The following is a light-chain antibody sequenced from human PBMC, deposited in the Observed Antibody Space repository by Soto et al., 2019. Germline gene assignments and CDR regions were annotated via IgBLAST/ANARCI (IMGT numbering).Light chain of an antibody. V-gene: IGKV1-5*03. CDR3: QQYDSSPFT. Sequence: DIQMTQSPSTLSASVGDRVTITCRASQNINTLLAWYQQQPGKAPMFLFYNASSLESGVPSRFSGSGSGTDFTLIISRLQADDLANYYRQQYDSSPFTFGHGTTLEIK. CDR1: QNINTL. J-gene: IGKJ2*01. CDR2: NAS.